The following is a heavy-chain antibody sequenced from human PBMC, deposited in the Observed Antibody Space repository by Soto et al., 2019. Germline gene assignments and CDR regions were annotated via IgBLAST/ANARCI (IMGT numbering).Heavy chain of an antibody. CDR2: ISVSGGST. V-gene: IGHV3-23*01. D-gene: IGHD4-17*01. Sequence: EVQLLESGGDLVQPGGSLRLSCAASGFTFSSYAMSWVRQGPGKGLEWVSSISVSGGSTYYADSVKGRFTISRDNSKNTLYLQMNSLRAEDTAVYYCAKAPTVTTFFPCDYWGQGTLVTVSS. J-gene: IGHJ4*02. CDR1: GFTFSSYA. CDR3: AKAPTVTTFFPCDY.